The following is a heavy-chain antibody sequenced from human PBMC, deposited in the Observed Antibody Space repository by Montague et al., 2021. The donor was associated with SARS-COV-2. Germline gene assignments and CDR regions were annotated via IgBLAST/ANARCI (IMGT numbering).Heavy chain of an antibody. CDR1: GFTFSGYE. J-gene: IGHJ3*02. Sequence: SLRLSCAASGFTFSGYEMNWVRQAPGKGLEWVSYISSSGSTIYYADSVKGRFTISRDNAKNSLYPQMNSLRAEDTAVYYCARGRITMIVVVPHNAFDIWGQGTMVTVSS. CDR2: ISSSGSTI. V-gene: IGHV3-48*03. CDR3: ARGRITMIVVVPHNAFDI. D-gene: IGHD3-22*01.